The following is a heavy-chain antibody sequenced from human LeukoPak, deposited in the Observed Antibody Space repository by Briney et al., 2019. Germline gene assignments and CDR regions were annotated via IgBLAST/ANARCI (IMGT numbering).Heavy chain of an antibody. CDR3: ARGGDFGVPAPLGIDAFDI. Sequence: PGGSLRLSCAASGFTFSSYSMNWVRQAPGKGLEWVSYISSSGTTIYYADSVKGRFTISRDSAKNSLYLQMNSLRAEDTAVYYCARGGDFGVPAPLGIDAFDIWGQGTMVTVSS. CDR1: GFTFSSYS. J-gene: IGHJ3*02. D-gene: IGHD2-2*01. V-gene: IGHV3-48*01. CDR2: ISSSGTTI.